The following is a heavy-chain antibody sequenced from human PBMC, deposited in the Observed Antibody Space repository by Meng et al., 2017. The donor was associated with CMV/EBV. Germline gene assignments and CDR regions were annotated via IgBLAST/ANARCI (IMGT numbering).Heavy chain of an antibody. V-gene: IGHV5-51*01. J-gene: IGHJ4*02. D-gene: IGHD6-13*01. CDR1: GYSFTTHW. Sequence: GESLKISCKGSGYSFTTHWIGWVRQMPGKGPEWMGIIYPGDSETRYSPSFQGQVTISADKSISTAYLQWSSLRASDTAMYYCARQQLADFWGQGTLVTVSS. CDR3: ARQQLADF. CDR2: IYPGDSET.